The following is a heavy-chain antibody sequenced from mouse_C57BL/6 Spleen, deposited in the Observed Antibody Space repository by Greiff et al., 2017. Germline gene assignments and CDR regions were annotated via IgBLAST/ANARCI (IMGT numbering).Heavy chain of an antibody. CDR3: ARRGDWAY. D-gene: IGHD3-3*01. CDR1: GFTFSSYT. V-gene: IGHV5-9*01. J-gene: IGHJ3*01. CDR2: ISGGGGNT. Sequence: EVQLVESGGGLVKPGGSLKLSCAASGFTFSSYTMSWVRQTPEKRLEWVATISGGGGNTYYPDSVKGRFTISRDNAKNTLYLQMSSLRSEDTALYYCARRGDWAYWGQGTLVTVSA.